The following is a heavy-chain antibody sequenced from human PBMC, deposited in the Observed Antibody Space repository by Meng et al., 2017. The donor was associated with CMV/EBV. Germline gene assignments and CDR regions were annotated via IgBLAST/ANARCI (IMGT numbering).Heavy chain of an antibody. CDR3: ARDYCSSTSCYREGDYYYYYGMDV. V-gene: IGHV3-48*03. CDR1: GFTFSIYA. D-gene: IGHD2-2*02. J-gene: IGHJ6*02. Sequence: LTCAASGFTFSIYAMNWVRQAPGKGLEWISYISSSGSTIYYADSVKGRFTISRDNAKNSLYLQMNSLRAEDTAVYYCARDYCSSTSCYREGDYYYYYGMDVWGQGTTVTVSS. CDR2: ISSSGSTI.